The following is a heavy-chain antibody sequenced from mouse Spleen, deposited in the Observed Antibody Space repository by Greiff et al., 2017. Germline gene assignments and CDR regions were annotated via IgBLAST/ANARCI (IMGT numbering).Heavy chain of an antibody. J-gene: IGHJ4*01. Sequence: EVQLVESGGGLVKPGGSLKLSCAASGFTFSDYGMHWVRQAPEKGLEWVAYISSGSSTIYYADTVKGRSTISRDNAKNTLFLQMTSLRSEDTAMYYCARGITTGWYAMDYWGQGTSVTVSS. D-gene: IGHD2-4*01. CDR1: GFTFSDYG. CDR2: ISSGSSTI. CDR3: ARGITTGWYAMDY. V-gene: IGHV5-17*01.